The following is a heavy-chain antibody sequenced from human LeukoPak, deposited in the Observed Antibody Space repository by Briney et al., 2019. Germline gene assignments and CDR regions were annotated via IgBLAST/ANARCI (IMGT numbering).Heavy chain of an antibody. CDR2: INPSGGST. CDR3: ARDSAKSSIPGGALGPDAFDI. D-gene: IGHD2-21*01. V-gene: IGHV1-46*01. J-gene: IGHJ3*02. Sequence: ASVKVSCKASGYTFTSYYMHWVRQAPGQGLEWMGIINPSGGSTSYAQKFRGRVTMTRDTSTSTVYMELSSLRSEDTAVYYCARDSAKSSIPGGALGPDAFDIWGQGTMVTVSS. CDR1: GYTFTSYY.